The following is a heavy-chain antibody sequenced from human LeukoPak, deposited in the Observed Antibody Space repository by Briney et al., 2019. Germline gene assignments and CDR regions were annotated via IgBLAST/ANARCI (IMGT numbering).Heavy chain of an antibody. CDR3: ARDRGYDSPAFDI. J-gene: IGHJ3*02. V-gene: IGHV4-61*02. Sequence: SETLSLTCTVSGGSISSGSYYWSWIRQPAGKGLEWIVRIYTSGSTNYNPSLKSRVTISVDTSKNQFSLKLSSVTAADTAVYYCARDRGYDSPAFDIWGQGTMVTVSS. CDR1: GGSISSGSYY. D-gene: IGHD5-12*01. CDR2: IYTSGST.